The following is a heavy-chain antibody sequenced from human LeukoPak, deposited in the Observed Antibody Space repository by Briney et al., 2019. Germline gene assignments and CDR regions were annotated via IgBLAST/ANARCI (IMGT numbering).Heavy chain of an antibody. J-gene: IGHJ4*02. CDR2: ISSSSKYI. V-gene: IGHV3-21*01. Sequence: SGGSLRLSCVGSEFTFSSYNMNWVRQAPGKGLEWVSSISSSSKYIYYADSVKGRFTVSRDNAKNSLYLQVNSLRAEDTAVYYCAREPFWSGYFANLHFDYWGQGTLVTVSS. D-gene: IGHD3-3*01. CDR1: EFTFSSYN. CDR3: AREPFWSGYFANLHFDY.